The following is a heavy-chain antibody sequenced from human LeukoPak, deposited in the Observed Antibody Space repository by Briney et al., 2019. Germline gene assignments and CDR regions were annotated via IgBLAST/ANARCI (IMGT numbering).Heavy chain of an antibody. CDR3: ARESTAGYNSSWYGFRN. V-gene: IGHV3-7*01. J-gene: IGHJ1*01. CDR2: INQDGSEK. Sequence: PGGSLRPSCAASGLTFSGYWKSWVLQARGKGLEWVANINQDGSEKYYVDSVKGRFTISRDNAKNSLFLQMGSLRVEDTAVYYCARESTAGYNSSWYGFRNWGQGTLVSVSS. CDR1: GLTFSGYW. D-gene: IGHD6-13*01.